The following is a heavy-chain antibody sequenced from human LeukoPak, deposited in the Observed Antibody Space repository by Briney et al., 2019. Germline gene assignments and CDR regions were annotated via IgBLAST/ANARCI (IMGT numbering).Heavy chain of an antibody. CDR1: RFTFSSYS. V-gene: IGHV3-48*01. CDR3: AREGYYYGSGSPYCFDR. J-gene: IGHJ4*02. CDR2: ISTTSSTI. Sequence: GGSLRLSCAASRFTFSSYSMNWVRQAPGKGLEWVSYISTTSSTIYYADSVKGRFTISRDNAKNSLHLQMNSLRAEDTAVYYCAREGYYYGSGSPYCFDRWGQGTLVTVSS. D-gene: IGHD3-10*01.